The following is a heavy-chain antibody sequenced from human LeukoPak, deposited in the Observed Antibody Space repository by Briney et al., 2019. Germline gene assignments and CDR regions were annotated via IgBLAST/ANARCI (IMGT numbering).Heavy chain of an antibody. CDR1: GGFISSGSYY. CDR3: ARRLRGRKGRYYYYYMDV. V-gene: IGHV4-61*02. CDR2: IYTSGST. D-gene: IGHD3-16*01. Sequence: SETLSLTCTVSGGFISSGSYYWSWIRQPAGKGLEWIGRIYTSGSTNYNPSLKSRVTISLDTAKNQFSLKLSSVTAADTAVYYCARRLRGRKGRYYYYYMDVWGKGTTVTISS. J-gene: IGHJ6*03.